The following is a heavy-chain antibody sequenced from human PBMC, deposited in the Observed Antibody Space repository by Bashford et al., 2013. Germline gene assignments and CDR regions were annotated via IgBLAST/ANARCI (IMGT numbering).Heavy chain of an antibody. V-gene: IGHV1-2*02. CDR3: ARSTYGVGADY. Sequence: QRLEWMGWINPNQWWAQTNVQKFQGRVTMTRDTSISTAYMELSSLRSDDTAVYYCARSTYGVGADYWGQGTLVTVSS. J-gene: IGHJ4*02. CDR2: INPNQWWA. D-gene: IGHD1-26*01.